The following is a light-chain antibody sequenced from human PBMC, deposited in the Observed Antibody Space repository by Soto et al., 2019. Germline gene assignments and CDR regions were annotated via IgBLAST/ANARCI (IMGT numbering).Light chain of an antibody. J-gene: IGKJ3*01. CDR3: QQYYSTSGS. Sequence: DIVMTQSPDSLAVSLGERATINCKSSQSVLYSSNNKNYLAWYQQKPGQPPKLLIYWASTRESGVPDRFSGSGSGKDFTLTISSLQAEDVAVYYCQQYYSTSGSFGPGTKVDIK. CDR1: QSVLYSSNNKNY. CDR2: WAS. V-gene: IGKV4-1*01.